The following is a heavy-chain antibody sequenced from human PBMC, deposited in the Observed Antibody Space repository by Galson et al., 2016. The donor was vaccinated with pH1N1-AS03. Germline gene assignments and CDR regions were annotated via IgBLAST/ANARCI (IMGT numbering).Heavy chain of an antibody. Sequence: SLRLSCAASGFTFSIYGLHWVRQAPGKGLEWVALISYDGDYQYYAESVKGRFTISRDNSKNTLYLQMNSLRAEDSAVYYCAKDQGVAIAARLSGGLDYWGQGTLVTVSS. V-gene: IGHV3-30*18. CDR1: GFTFSIYG. D-gene: IGHD6-6*01. CDR3: AKDQGVAIAARLSGGLDY. CDR2: ISYDGDYQ. J-gene: IGHJ4*02.